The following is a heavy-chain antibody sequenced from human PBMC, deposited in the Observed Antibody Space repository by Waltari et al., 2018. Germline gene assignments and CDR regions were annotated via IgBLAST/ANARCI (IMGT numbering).Heavy chain of an antibody. CDR2: INHIGST. J-gene: IGHJ3*02. CDR3: ARAGAWYAFDI. V-gene: IGHV4-34*01. D-gene: IGHD6-19*01. Sequence: QVQLQPWGAGLLKPSETLSLTCAVYGGSFSGYYWSWSRQPPGKGLEWIGEINHIGSTNYNPSLKSRVSISIDTSKNQFSLKLSSVTAADTAVYYCARAGAWYAFDIWGQGTMVTVSS. CDR1: GGSFSGYY.